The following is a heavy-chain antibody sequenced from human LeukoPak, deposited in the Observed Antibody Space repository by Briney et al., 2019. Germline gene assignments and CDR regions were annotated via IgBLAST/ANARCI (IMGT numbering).Heavy chain of an antibody. CDR2: ISYDGSNK. CDR1: GITLSSYD. Sequence: PGGSLRLSCAASGITLSSYDMHWARQAPGKALEWVAVISYDGSNKDYADSVKGRFTISRDNSKNTLDLQMNSLRAEDTAVYYCAKDRGVWAFDIWGQGTMVTVSS. CDR3: AKDRGVWAFDI. D-gene: IGHD3-10*01. V-gene: IGHV3-30-3*01. J-gene: IGHJ3*02.